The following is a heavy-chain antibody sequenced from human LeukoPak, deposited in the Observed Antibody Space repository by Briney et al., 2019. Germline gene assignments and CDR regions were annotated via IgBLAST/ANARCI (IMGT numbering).Heavy chain of an antibody. D-gene: IGHD1-1*01. CDR1: GSTFSTYW. J-gene: IGHJ4*02. CDR2: IKEDGSAT. CDR3: ARDSPGYLAYDS. V-gene: IGHV3-7*04. Sequence: GGSLRLSCAASGSTFSTYWTTWVRQAPGKGPEWVANIKEDGSATYYVDSVKGRFTISRDNAKKSLYLQMNSLRAEDTAVYYCARDSPGYLAYDSWGQGTLVTVSS.